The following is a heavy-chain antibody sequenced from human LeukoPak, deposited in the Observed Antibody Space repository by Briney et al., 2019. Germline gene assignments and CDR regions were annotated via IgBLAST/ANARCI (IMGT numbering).Heavy chain of an antibody. Sequence: ASVKVSCKVSGYTLTELSMHWVRQAPGKGLEWMGGFDPEDGETIYAQKFQGGVTMTEDTSTDTAYMELSSLRSEDTAVYYCATSWRLLRHVDYWGQGTLVTVSS. D-gene: IGHD3-22*01. CDR3: ATSWRLLRHVDY. CDR1: GYTLTELS. J-gene: IGHJ4*02. V-gene: IGHV1-24*01. CDR2: FDPEDGET.